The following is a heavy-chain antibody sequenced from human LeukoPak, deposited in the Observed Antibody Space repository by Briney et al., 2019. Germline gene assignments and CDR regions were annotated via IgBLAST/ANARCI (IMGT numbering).Heavy chain of an antibody. V-gene: IGHV1-18*01. CDR2: ISAYNGNT. Sequence: ASVKVSCKASGYTFTIYGISWVRQAPGQGLEWMGWISAYNGNTNYAQKLQGRVTITTDTSTSTAYMELRSLRSDDTAVYYCARVSQWLDSGSNYYYYGMDVWGQGTTVTVSS. J-gene: IGHJ6*02. D-gene: IGHD6-19*01. CDR3: ARVSQWLDSGSNYYYYGMDV. CDR1: GYTFTIYG.